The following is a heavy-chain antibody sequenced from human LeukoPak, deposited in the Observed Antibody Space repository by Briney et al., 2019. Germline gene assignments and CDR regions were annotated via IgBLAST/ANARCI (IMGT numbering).Heavy chain of an antibody. CDR3: ARSVRRVRGVITNDY. CDR2: INPSGGST. J-gene: IGHJ4*02. D-gene: IGHD3-10*01. V-gene: IGHV1-46*01. Sequence: ASVKVSCKASGYTFATYYMHWVRQAPGQGLEWMGIINPSGGSTSYAQKFQGRVTMTRDTSTSAVYMELSSLRSEDTAVYYCARSVRRVRGVITNDYWGQGTLVTVSS. CDR1: GYTFATYY.